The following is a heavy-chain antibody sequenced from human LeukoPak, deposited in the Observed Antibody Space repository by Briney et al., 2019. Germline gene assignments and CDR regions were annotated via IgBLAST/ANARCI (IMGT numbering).Heavy chain of an antibody. Sequence: ASVKVPCKASGGTFTSYAISWVRQAPGQGLEWMGGIIPIFGTANYAQKFQGRVTITADESTSTAYMELSSLRSEDTAVYYCARGYATTVLDYWGRGTLVTVSS. V-gene: IGHV1-69*13. D-gene: IGHD2-8*01. CDR3: ARGYATTVLDY. CDR2: IIPIFGTA. CDR1: GGTFTSYA. J-gene: IGHJ4*02.